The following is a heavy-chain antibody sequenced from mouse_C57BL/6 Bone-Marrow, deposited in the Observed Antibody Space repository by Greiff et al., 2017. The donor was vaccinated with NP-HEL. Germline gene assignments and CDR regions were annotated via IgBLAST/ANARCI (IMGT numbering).Heavy chain of an antibody. J-gene: IGHJ1*03. CDR1: GFTFSDFY. CDR2: SRNKANDYTT. Sequence: EVQRVESGGGLVQSGRSLRLSCATSGFTFSDFYMEWVRQAPGKGLEWIAASRNKANDYTTEYSASVKGRFIVSRDTSQSILYLQMNALRAEDTAIYYCARDALDWYCDVWGTGTTVTVSS. V-gene: IGHV7-1*01. CDR3: ARDALDWYCDV.